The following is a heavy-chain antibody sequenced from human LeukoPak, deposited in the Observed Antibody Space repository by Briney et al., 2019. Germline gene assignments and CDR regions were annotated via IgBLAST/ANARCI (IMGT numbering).Heavy chain of an antibody. J-gene: IGHJ3*02. CDR3: ARSLKVSAALDVFDI. CDR1: EFTLSSHS. V-gene: IGHV3-21*01. D-gene: IGHD2-2*01. CDR2: IIRRGGSI. Sequence: GGSLRLSCAASEFTLSSHSMNWVRQAPGKGLEWVSSIIRRGGSIYYADSLKGRFTISRDNAKNSLYLQMNSLRAEDTAVYFCARSLKVSAALDVFDIWGQGTMVTGSS.